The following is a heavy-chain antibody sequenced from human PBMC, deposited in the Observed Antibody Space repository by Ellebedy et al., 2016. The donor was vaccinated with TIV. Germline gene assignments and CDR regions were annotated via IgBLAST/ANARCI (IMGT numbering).Heavy chain of an antibody. Sequence: MPSETLSLTCTVSGGSISSYYWSWIRQPPGKGLEWIGSIYYSGSTYYNPSLKSRVTISVDTSKNQFSLKLSSVTAADTAVYYCARWTGLYDYWGQGTLVTVSS. CDR2: IYYSGST. J-gene: IGHJ4*02. V-gene: IGHV4-59*05. CDR1: GGSISSYY. CDR3: ARWTGLYDY. D-gene: IGHD1-14*01.